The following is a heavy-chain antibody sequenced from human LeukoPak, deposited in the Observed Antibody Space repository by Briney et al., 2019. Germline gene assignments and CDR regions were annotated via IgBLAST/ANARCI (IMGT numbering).Heavy chain of an antibody. D-gene: IGHD2-15*01. CDR3: ARDEGYCSGGSCYSDATHY. Sequence: PGGSLRLSCAASGFTFSSYSMNWVRQAPGKGLEWVSSISSRSSYIYYADSVKGRFTISRDNAKNSLYLQMDSLRAEDTAVYYCARDEGYCSGGSCYSDATHYWGQGTLVTVSS. CDR2: ISSRSSYI. V-gene: IGHV3-21*01. J-gene: IGHJ4*02. CDR1: GFTFSSYS.